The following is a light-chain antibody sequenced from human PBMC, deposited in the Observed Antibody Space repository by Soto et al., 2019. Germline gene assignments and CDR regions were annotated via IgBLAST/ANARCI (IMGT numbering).Light chain of an antibody. CDR2: SNN. CDR1: SSNIGRNT. Sequence: QSVLTQPPSASGTPGQRGTISCSGSSSNIGRNTVNWYQQLPGTAPKLLIYSNNQRPSGVPDRFSGSTSGTSASLATSGLQSEVDAEYYCVAWDHILNGVVFGGGTQLTLL. J-gene: IGLJ2*01. CDR3: VAWDHILNGVV. V-gene: IGLV1-44*01.